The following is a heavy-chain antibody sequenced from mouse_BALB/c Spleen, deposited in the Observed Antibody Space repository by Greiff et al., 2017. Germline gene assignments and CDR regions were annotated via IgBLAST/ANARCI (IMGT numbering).Heavy chain of an antibody. J-gene: IGHJ1*01. CDR3: TRGRECYYGYGYFDV. CDR2: ISSGGSYT. V-gene: IGHV5-6-4*01. D-gene: IGHD1-1*01. Sequence: EVKVVESGGGLVKPGGSLKLSCAASGFTFSSYTMSWVRQTPEKRLEWVATISSGGSYTYYPDSVKGRFTISRDNAKNTLYLQMSSLKSEDTAMYYCTRGRECYYGYGYFDVWGAGTTVTVSS. CDR1: GFTFSSYT.